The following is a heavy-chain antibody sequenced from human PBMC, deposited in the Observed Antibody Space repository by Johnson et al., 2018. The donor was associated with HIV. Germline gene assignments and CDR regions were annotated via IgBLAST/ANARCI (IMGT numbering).Heavy chain of an antibody. V-gene: IGHV3-30*18. J-gene: IGHJ3*01. CDR1: GFTFSSYW. CDR2: ISTDGSNE. Sequence: QMLLVESGGGVVQPGRSLRLSCAASGFTFSSYWLSWVRQAPGKGLEWVAVISTDGSNEYYADSVKGRFTISRDNPKYTFYLQMNSLSSEDTAVYYCAKSIVVVIAGNNDDAFDVWGQGTVVTVSS. CDR3: AKSIVVVIAGNNDDAFDV. D-gene: IGHD2-21*01.